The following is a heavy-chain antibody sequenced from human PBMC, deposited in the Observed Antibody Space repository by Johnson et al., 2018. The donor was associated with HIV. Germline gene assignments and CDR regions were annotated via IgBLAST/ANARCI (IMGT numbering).Heavy chain of an antibody. V-gene: IGHV3-30-3*01. J-gene: IGHJ3*02. CDR2: ISYDGSNK. CDR3: ARDRWYSSSSGGVDDAFDI. CDR1: GFTFSSYA. D-gene: IGHD6-6*01. Sequence: QVQLVESGGGVVQPGRSLRLSCAASGFTFSSYAMHWVRQAPGKGLEWVAVISYDGSNKYYADSVKGRFTISRDNSKNTLYLQMNRLRAEDTAVYYCARDRWYSSSSGGVDDAFDIWGQGTMVTVSS.